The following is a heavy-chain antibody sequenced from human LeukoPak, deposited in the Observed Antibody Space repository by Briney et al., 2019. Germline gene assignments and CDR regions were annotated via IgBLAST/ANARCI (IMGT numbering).Heavy chain of an antibody. CDR3: ASYRYYAWFDP. CDR2: MYYTGTT. Sequence: PSETLSLTCSVSGDSISSSTYFWAWIRQPPGKGREWIVSMYYTGTTYYSPSLKSRVTMSIDTSKNQWSLKLSSVTAADTGIYYCASYRYYAWFDPWGQGTLVTVSS. CDR1: GDSISSSTYF. D-gene: IGHD3-3*01. J-gene: IGHJ5*02. V-gene: IGHV4-39*01.